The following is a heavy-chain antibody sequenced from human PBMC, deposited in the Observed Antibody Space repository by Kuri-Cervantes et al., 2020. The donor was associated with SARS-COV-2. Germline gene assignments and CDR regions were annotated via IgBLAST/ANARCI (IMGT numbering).Heavy chain of an antibody. J-gene: IGHJ4*02. CDR2: IYYSGST. Sequence: SETLSLTCTVSGGSISSYYWSWIRQPPGKGLEWIGYIYYSGSTNYNPSLKSRVTISVDTSKNQFSLKLSSVTAADTAVYYCARHRPPPLPTRWGQGTLVTVSS. CDR1: GGSISSYY. V-gene: IGHV4-59*08. CDR3: ARHRPPPLPTR.